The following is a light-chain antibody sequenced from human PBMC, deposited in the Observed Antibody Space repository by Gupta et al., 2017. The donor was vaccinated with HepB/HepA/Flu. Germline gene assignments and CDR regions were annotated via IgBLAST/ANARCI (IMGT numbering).Light chain of an antibody. CDR2: RNN. Sequence: QSALTQPPSASGTPGQRVTISCSGSSSNIGSNYVYWYQQRPGTAPKLLIYRNNERHSGVPDRFSGSKSGTSASLAISGLRSEDEADYYCAAWDGSMSVGVFGGGTKLTVL. CDR1: SSNIGSNY. CDR3: AAWDGSMSVGV. J-gene: IGLJ3*02. V-gene: IGLV1-47*01.